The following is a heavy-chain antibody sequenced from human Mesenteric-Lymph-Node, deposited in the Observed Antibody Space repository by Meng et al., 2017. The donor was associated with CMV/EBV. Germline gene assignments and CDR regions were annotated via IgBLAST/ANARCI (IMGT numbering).Heavy chain of an antibody. Sequence: SETLSLTCIVSGGSISGYYWNWIRQPPGKGLEWIGYIHYSGTTNYNPSLKNRVTISVDTSKNQFSLKLSPVTAADTAVYYCAREGGAAPMFNWFDPWGQGTLVTVSS. CDR1: GGSISGYY. J-gene: IGHJ5*02. V-gene: IGHV4-59*01. CDR3: AREGGAAPMFNWFDP. CDR2: IHYSGTT. D-gene: IGHD3-10*02.